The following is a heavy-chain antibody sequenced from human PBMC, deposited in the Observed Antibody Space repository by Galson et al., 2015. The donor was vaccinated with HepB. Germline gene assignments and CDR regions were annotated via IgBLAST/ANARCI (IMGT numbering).Heavy chain of an antibody. CDR1: GFTFSSYS. Sequence: SLRLSCAASGFTFSSYSMNWVRQAPGKGLEWVSSISSSSSYINYADSVKGRFTISRDNAKNSLYLQMNSLRAEDTAVYYCARGAVLLWFGELLSADKYYFDYWGQGTLVTVSS. J-gene: IGHJ4*02. V-gene: IGHV3-21*01. D-gene: IGHD3-10*01. CDR2: ISSSSSYI. CDR3: ARGAVLLWFGELLSADKYYFDY.